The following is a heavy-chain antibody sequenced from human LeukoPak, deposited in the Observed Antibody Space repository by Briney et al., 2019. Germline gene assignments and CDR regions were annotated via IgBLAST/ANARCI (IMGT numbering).Heavy chain of an antibody. V-gene: IGHV4-59*01. J-gene: IGHJ3*02. D-gene: IGHD2-15*01. CDR2: IYYSGST. Sequence: SETLSLTCTVSGGSISSYYWSWIRQPPGKGLEWIGYIYYSGSTNYNPSLKSRVTISVDTSKNQFSLKLSSVTAADTAVYYCASSTFQDRSDAFDIWGQGTMVTVSS. CDR3: ASSTFQDRSDAFDI. CDR1: GGSISSYY.